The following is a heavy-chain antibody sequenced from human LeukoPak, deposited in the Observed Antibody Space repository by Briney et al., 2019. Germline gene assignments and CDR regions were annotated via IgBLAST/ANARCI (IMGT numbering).Heavy chain of an antibody. CDR3: ARDKWALAYCGGDCYSQYFQH. J-gene: IGHJ1*01. CDR2: INPNSGGT. CDR1: GYTFTAYY. V-gene: IGHV1-2*02. Sequence: GASVKVSCKASGYTFTAYYMHWVRQAPGQGLEWMGWINPNSGGTNYAQKFQGRVTMTRDTSISTAYMELSRLRSDDTAVYYCARDKWALAYCGGDCYSQYFQHWGQGTLVTVSS. D-gene: IGHD2-21*02.